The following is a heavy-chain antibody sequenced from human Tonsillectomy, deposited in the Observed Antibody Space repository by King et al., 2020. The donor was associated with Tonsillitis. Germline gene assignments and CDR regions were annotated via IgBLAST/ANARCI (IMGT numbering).Heavy chain of an antibody. CDR1: GGPTSSSNW. V-gene: IGHV4-4*02. CDR3: ARAVYYYDSSVVPDAFDI. CDR2: IYHSGAT. D-gene: IGHD3-22*01. J-gene: IGHJ3*02. Sequence: VQLQESGPGLVKPSGTLSLTCAVSGGPTSSSNWWGWVRQPPGKGLEWFGEIYHSGATNTNPSLKSRVTISVDKSKNQFSLKLSSVTAADTAIYYCARAVYYYDSSVVPDAFDIWGQGTMVTVSS.